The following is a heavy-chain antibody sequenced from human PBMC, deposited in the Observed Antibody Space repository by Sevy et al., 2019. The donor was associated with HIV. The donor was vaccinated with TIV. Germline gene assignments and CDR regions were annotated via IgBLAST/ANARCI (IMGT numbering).Heavy chain of an antibody. CDR1: GFAFYDYS. Sequence: GGSLRLSCAASGFAFYDYSMSWIRQAPGKGLEWVATLSFGLVKINYADSVKGRFTISRDNSKNSFYLQMDNLRVEDTALYYCAREGCTRPHDYWGQGTRVTVSS. CDR3: AREGCTRPHDY. D-gene: IGHD2-8*01. CDR2: LSFGLVKI. V-gene: IGHV3-23*01. J-gene: IGHJ4*02.